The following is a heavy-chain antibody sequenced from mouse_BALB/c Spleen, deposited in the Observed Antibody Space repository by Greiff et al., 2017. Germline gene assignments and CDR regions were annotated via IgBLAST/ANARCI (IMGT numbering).Heavy chain of an antibody. V-gene: IGHV1S81*02. J-gene: IGHJ4*01. CDR3: ARRELGPYAMDY. CDR1: GYTFTSYW. Sequence: QVQLKQPGAELVKPGASVKLSCKASGYTFTSYWMHWVKQRPGQGLEWIGEINPSNGRTNYNEKFKSKATLTVDKSSSTAYMQLSSLTSEGSAVYYCARRELGPYAMDYWGQGTSVTVSS. D-gene: IGHD4-1*01. CDR2: INPSNGRT.